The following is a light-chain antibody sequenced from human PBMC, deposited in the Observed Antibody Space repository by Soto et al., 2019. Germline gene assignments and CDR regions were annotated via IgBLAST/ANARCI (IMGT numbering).Light chain of an antibody. CDR1: EGVATN. CDR2: GAS. V-gene: IGKV3-15*01. Sequence: ERVLTKSPATLSLSPGERATRSCRASEGVATNLAWYQQTPGQAPRLLIYGASNRATGIPARFSGSGSGTEFTLTISSLQSVDFAVYSCKQYNYLPCPFGQGTK. CDR3: KQYNYLPCP. J-gene: IGKJ1*01.